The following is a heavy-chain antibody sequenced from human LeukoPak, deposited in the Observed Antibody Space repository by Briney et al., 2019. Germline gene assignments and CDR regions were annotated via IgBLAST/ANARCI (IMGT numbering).Heavy chain of an antibody. Sequence: GGSLRLSCAASGLAFSAYKMHWVRQAPRKGLVWVSRVSTDGYTTDYADFVQGRFTASRDNTKNTWSLEMNSLRAEDTAVYYCVVGGSPGYWGQGTLVTVSS. CDR3: VVGGSPGY. CDR1: GLAFSAYK. J-gene: IGHJ4*02. V-gene: IGHV3-74*01. D-gene: IGHD2-15*01. CDR2: VSTDGYTT.